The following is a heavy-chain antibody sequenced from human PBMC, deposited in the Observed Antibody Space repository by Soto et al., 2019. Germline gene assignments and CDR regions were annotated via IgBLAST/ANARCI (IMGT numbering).Heavy chain of an antibody. CDR1: RFTFSNYG. J-gene: IGHJ3*02. V-gene: IGHV3-48*03. D-gene: IGHD3-10*01. Sequence: EVQLVESGGGLVLPGGSLRLSCVASRFTFSNYGMNWVRQAPGKGLEWLSSISSSGLTTYYADSLKGRLTVSRDNPKNSLYLQMNSLRAEDTSVYYCATRSGGGGAFDIWGQGTMVTVSS. CDR3: ATRSGGGGAFDI. CDR2: ISSSGLTT.